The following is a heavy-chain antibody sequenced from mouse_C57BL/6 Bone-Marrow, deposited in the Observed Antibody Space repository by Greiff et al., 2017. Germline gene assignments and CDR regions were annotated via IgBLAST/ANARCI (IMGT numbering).Heavy chain of an antibody. V-gene: IGHV14-4*01. CDR3: TTVYYFDY. J-gene: IGHJ2*01. CDR2: IDPENGDT. CDR1: GFNIKDDY. Sequence: VQLQQSGAELVRPGASVKLSCTASGFNIKDDYMHWVKQRPEQGLEWIGWIDPENGDTEYASKFQGKATITADTSSNPAYLQLSSLTSEDTAVYYCTTVYYFDYWGQGTTLTVSS.